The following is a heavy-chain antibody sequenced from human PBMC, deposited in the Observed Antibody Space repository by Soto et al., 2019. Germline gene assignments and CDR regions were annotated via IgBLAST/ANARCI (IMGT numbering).Heavy chain of an antibody. J-gene: IGHJ6*02. CDR1: GWTFSSYA. Sequence: SVKVSCKACGWTFSSYAISWVGQAAGQGREWMGGIIPIFGTANYAQKFQGRVTITADESTSTAYMELSSLRSEDTAVYYCARDLIVVVPAAMRWQYHYGIAVGGQGTTVPVS. V-gene: IGHV1-69*13. CDR3: ARDLIVVVPAAMRWQYHYGIAV. D-gene: IGHD2-2*01. CDR2: IIPIFGTA.